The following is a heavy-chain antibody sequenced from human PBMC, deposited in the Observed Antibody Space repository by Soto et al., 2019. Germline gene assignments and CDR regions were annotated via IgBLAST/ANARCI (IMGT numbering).Heavy chain of an antibody. Sequence: GGSLRLSCAASGFTFSSYAMSWVRQAPGKGLEWVSAISGSGGSTYYADSVKGRFTISRDNSKNTLYLQMNSLRAEDTAVYYCAKEGFKEYSSSWLDKGGGGNFCYYFDYWGQGTLVTVSS. CDR2: ISGSGGST. CDR3: AKEGFKEYSSSWLDKGGGGNFCYYFDY. J-gene: IGHJ4*02. CDR1: GFTFSSYA. D-gene: IGHD6-13*01. V-gene: IGHV3-23*01.